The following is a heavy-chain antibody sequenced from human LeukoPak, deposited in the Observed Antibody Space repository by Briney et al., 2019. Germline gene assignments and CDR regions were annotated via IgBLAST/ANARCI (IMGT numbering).Heavy chain of an antibody. Sequence: SETLSLTCTVSGGSFYSTTHYWGWIRQPPGKGLEWIASIYYTGNIYYNPSLKSRVTLSVDTSKSQFSLNLSSVTAPDTAVYYRARHVAVASRSYFDSWGQGTLVTVSS. D-gene: IGHD6-19*01. CDR2: IYYTGNI. J-gene: IGHJ4*02. CDR3: ARHVAVASRSYFDS. V-gene: IGHV4-39*01. CDR1: GGSFYSTTHY.